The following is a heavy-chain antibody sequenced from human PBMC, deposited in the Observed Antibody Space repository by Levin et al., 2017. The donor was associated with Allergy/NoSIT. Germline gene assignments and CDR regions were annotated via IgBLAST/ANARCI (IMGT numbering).Heavy chain of an antibody. CDR3: ARVPSQPPGGIAVARDYYDYGMDG. Sequence: SVKVSCKASGGTFSSYAISWVRQAPGQGLEWMGGIIPIFGTANYAQKFQGRVTITADESTSTAYMELSSLRSEDTAVYYCARVPSQPPGGIAVARDYYDYGMDGWGQGTTVTVSS. CDR1: GGTFSSYA. CDR2: IIPIFGTA. V-gene: IGHV1-69*13. D-gene: IGHD6-19*01. J-gene: IGHJ6*02.